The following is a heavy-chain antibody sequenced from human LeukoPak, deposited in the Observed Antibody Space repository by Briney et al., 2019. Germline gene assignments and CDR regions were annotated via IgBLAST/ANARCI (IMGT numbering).Heavy chain of an antibody. Sequence: SETLSLTCAVYGGSFSGYYWSWIRQPPGKGLEWIGEINHSGSTNYNPSLKSRVTISVDTSKNQFSLKLSSVTAADTAVYYCARRVRGFWFDPWGQGTLVTVSS. CDR1: GGSFSGYY. CDR2: INHSGST. D-gene: IGHD3-16*01. CDR3: ARRVRGFWFDP. J-gene: IGHJ5*02. V-gene: IGHV4-34*01.